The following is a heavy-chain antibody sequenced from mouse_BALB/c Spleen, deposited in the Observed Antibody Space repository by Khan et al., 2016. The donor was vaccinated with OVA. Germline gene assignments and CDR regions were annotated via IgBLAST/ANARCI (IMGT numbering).Heavy chain of an antibody. CDR1: GYTFSSYW. J-gene: IGHJ3*01. V-gene: IGHV1-9*01. CDR3: ARGGCGGFAY. Sequence: QIQSVQSGADLMKPGASVKLSCKAIGYTFSSYWLEWVKQRPGHGLEWIGDIFPGSLSINYNAKFKGNATSTADASSNTAYMQLTSMTSEDSAVYRCARGGCGGFAYWGQGTLVTVSA. CDR2: IFPGSLSI.